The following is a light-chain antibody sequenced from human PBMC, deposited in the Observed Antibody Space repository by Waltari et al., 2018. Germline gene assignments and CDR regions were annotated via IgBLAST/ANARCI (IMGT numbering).Light chain of an antibody. J-gene: IGKJ3*01. V-gene: IGKV1-17*01. Sequence: DIQMTQSPSSLSASVGDTVTITCRASQDINNYLVWFQQKPGKAPKLLIYAASSLEGGVPSRFSGSGSGTAFTLTISSLQPEDFAAYYCLQHHSYPFTFGPGTKLDFK. CDR2: AAS. CDR3: LQHHSYPFT. CDR1: QDINNY.